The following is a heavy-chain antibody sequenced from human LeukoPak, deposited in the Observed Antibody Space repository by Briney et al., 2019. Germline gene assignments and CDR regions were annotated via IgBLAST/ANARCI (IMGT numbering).Heavy chain of an antibody. J-gene: IGHJ4*02. Sequence: SETLSLTRAVSGGSISSGGYYWSWIRQHPGKGLEWIGYIYYSGSTYYNPSLKSRVTISVDTSKNQFSLKLSSVTAADTAVYYCARVQQQLVRYWGQGTLVTVSS. D-gene: IGHD6-13*01. V-gene: IGHV4-31*11. CDR2: IYYSGST. CDR1: GGSISSGGYY. CDR3: ARVQQQLVRY.